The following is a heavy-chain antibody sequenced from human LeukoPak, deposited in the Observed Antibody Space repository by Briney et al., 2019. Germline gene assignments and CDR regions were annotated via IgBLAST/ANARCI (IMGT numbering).Heavy chain of an antibody. V-gene: IGHV3-23*01. CDR3: AKSPATWIQLWLGDFDY. CDR1: GFTFSSYA. CDR2: ISGSGGST. D-gene: IGHD5-18*01. Sequence: GGSLRLSCAASGFTFSSYAMSWVRQAPGKGLEWVSAISGSGGSTYYADSVKGRFTISRDNSKNTLYLQMNSLRAEATAVYYCAKSPATWIQLWLGDFDYWGQGTLVTVSS. J-gene: IGHJ4*02.